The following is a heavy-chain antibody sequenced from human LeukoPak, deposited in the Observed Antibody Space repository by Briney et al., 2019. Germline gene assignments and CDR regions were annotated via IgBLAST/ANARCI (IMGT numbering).Heavy chain of an antibody. CDR3: ARWVLSITSVQGVYGGSYFDY. J-gene: IGHJ4*02. CDR1: VESFSGYY. CDR2: INHSGST. V-gene: IGHV4-34*01. D-gene: IGHD3-10*01. Sequence: PSETLSLTCAVYVESFSGYYWSWIPQPPGKGLEWIGEINHSGSTNYNPSLKSRVTISVDTSKNQFSLKLSSVTAADTAVYYCARWVLSITSVQGVYGGSYFDYWGQGTLVTVSS.